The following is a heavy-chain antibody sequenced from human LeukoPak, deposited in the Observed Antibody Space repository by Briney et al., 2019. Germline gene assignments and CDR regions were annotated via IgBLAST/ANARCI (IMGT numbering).Heavy chain of an antibody. CDR2: INDNGGRT. J-gene: IGHJ4*02. V-gene: IGHV3-64D*09. CDR3: VKDVGGSYAFDY. CDR1: GFTFSSFA. Sequence: PGGSLRLSCAAPGFTFSSFAMHWVRQAPGKGLEYVSGINDNGGRTHYGDSVKGRFSISGDNSKNTLHLQMSTLRAEDTALHYCVKDVGGSYAFDYWGQGILVTVAS. D-gene: IGHD1-26*01.